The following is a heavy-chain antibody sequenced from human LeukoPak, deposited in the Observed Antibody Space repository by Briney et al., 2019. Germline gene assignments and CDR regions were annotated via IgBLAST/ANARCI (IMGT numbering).Heavy chain of an antibody. CDR2: ISAYNGNT. V-gene: IGHV1-18*01. CDR3: VVVAIFDY. J-gene: IGHJ4*02. Sequence: ASVKVSCKVSGYTLTELSMHWVRQAPGQGLEWMGWISAYNGNTNYAQKLQGRVTMTTDTSTSTAYMELRNLRSDDTAVYYCVVVAIFDYWGQGTLVTVSS. CDR1: GYTLTELS. D-gene: IGHD2-15*01.